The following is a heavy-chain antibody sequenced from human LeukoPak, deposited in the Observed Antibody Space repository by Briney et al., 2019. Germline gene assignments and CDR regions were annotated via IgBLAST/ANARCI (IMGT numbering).Heavy chain of an antibody. V-gene: IGHV4-34*01. Sequence: SETLSLTCAVYGGSFSGYYWSWIRRPPGKGLEWIGEINHSGSTNYNPSLKSRVTISVDTSKNQFSLKLSSVTAADTAVYYCARGPRVVPAAITYWGQGTLVTVSS. D-gene: IGHD2-2*02. CDR3: ARGPRVVPAAITY. CDR1: GGSFSGYY. CDR2: INHSGST. J-gene: IGHJ4*02.